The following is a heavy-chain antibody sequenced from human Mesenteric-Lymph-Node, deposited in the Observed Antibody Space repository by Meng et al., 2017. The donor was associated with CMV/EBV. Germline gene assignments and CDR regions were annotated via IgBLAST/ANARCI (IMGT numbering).Heavy chain of an antibody. CDR1: GGSISGGGYY. J-gene: IGHJ6*02. CDR3: ARASLGLVPYGMDV. Sequence: GSLRLSCTVSGGSISGGGYYWGWIRQPPGKGLEWIGSIYYSGSTYYNPSLKSRVSISIDTSKNQFSLKLASVTAADTAVYYCARASLGLVPYGMDVWGQGTTVTVSS. CDR2: IYYSGST. V-gene: IGHV4-39*07. D-gene: IGHD3/OR15-3a*01.